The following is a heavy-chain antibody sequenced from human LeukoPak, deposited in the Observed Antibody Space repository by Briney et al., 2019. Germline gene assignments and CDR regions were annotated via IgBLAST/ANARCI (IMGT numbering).Heavy chain of an antibody. CDR2: ISNSGTTI. CDR3: ARAVAGTPIDY. Sequence: PGGSLRLSCAASGFTLSNYEMNWVRQAPGKGLEWVSYISNSGTTIYYTDSVKGRFTISRDNAQNSLYLQMNSLRAEDTAVYYCARAVAGTPIDYWGQGTLVTVSS. D-gene: IGHD6-19*01. CDR1: GFTLSNYE. V-gene: IGHV3-48*03. J-gene: IGHJ4*02.